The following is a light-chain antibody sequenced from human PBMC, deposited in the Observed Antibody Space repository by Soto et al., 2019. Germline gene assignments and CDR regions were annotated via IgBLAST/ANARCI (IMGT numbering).Light chain of an antibody. J-gene: IGLJ2*01. Sequence: QSALTQSASVSGSPGQSITISCTGTSSDVGSYNYVSWYQQHPGKGPKLMIYDVSNRPSGVSNRFSGSKSGNTASLTISGLQAEDEADYYCSSYTSSSTVFGGGTKLTVL. CDR1: SSDVGSYNY. CDR3: SSYTSSSTV. CDR2: DVS. V-gene: IGLV2-14*01.